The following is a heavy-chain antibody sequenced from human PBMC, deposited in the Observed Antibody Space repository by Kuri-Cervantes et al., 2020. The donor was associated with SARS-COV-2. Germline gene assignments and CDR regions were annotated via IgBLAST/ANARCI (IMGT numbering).Heavy chain of an antibody. D-gene: IGHD6-13*01. J-gene: IGHJ4*02. CDR1: GFIFNDYC. Sequence: GESLKISCTASGFIFNDYCMGWIRQAPGKGLEWVSYISSSGNNMYYADSVKGRFTISRDDAKNSLHLQMNSLRAEDTAVYYCAKGVAAADHWGQGTLVTVSS. V-gene: IGHV3-11*04. CDR3: AKGVAAADH. CDR2: ISSSGNNM.